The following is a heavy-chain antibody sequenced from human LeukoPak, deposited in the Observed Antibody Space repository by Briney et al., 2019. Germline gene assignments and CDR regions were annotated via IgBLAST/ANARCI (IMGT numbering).Heavy chain of an antibody. V-gene: IGHV3-74*01. D-gene: IGHD1-26*01. J-gene: IGHJ4*02. Sequence: PGGSLRLSCAASGFTFSSFWIHWVRQVPGKGLVWVSRINSDGFSTSYADSVKGRFTISRDNAKNTLYLQMNSLRAEETAVYYCARWTSGGYFDYWGQGTLVTVSS. CDR3: ARWTSGGYFDY. CDR2: INSDGFST. CDR1: GFTFSSFW.